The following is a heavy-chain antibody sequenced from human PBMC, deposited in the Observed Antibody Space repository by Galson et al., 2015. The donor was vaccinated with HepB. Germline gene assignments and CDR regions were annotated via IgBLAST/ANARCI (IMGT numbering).Heavy chain of an antibody. CDR2: ISGSGGST. V-gene: IGHV3-23*01. D-gene: IGHD3-3*01. Sequence: LRLSCAASGFTFSSYAMSWVRQAPGKGLEWVSAISGSGGSTYYADSVKGRFAISRDNSKNTLYLQMNSLRAEDTAVYYCAKGLRFLEWLEVFDYWGQGTLVTVSS. J-gene: IGHJ4*02. CDR1: GFTFSSYA. CDR3: AKGLRFLEWLEVFDY.